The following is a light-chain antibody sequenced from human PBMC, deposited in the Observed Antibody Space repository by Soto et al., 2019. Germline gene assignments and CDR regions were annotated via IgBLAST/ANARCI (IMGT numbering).Light chain of an antibody. V-gene: IGKV1-5*01. CDR2: DAS. CDR3: QQYNSYPWT. CDR1: QGIGGW. J-gene: IGKJ1*01. Sequence: DIQMTQSPSTLSASVGARVTITCRAGQGIGGWLAWYQQKPGKAPKLLIYDASSLESGVPSRFSGSGSGTEFTLTISSLQPDDFATYYCQQYNSYPWTFAQGTKVEIK.